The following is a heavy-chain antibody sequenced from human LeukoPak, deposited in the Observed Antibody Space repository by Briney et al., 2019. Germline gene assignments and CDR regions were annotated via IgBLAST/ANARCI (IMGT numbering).Heavy chain of an antibody. J-gene: IGHJ4*02. Sequence: GGSLRLSCAASGFSFSSFSMSWVRQAPGKGLEWVSFISSSGSYIYYADSVKGRFTISRDNAKNSLYMQMNSLRAEDTAVYYCARDITGYSSSWDQVDQWGQGTLVIVSS. V-gene: IGHV3-21*01. CDR1: GFSFSSFS. D-gene: IGHD6-13*01. CDR2: ISSSGSYI. CDR3: ARDITGYSSSWDQVDQ.